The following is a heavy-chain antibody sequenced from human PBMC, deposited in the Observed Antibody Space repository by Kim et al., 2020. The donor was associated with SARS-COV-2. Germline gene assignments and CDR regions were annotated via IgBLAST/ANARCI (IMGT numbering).Heavy chain of an antibody. J-gene: IGHJ2*01. CDR2: IWYDGSNK. V-gene: IGHV3-33*01. CDR1: GFTFSSYG. Sequence: GGSLRLSCAASGFTFSSYGMHWVRQAPGKGLEWVAVIWYDGSNKYYADSVKGRFTISRDNSKNTLYLQMNSLRAEDTAVYYCARQYYYDSSGYSWYFDLWGRGTLVTVSS. D-gene: IGHD3-22*01. CDR3: ARQYYYDSSGYSWYFDL.